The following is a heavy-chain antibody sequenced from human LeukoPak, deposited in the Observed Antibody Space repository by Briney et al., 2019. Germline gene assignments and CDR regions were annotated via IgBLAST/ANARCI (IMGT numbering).Heavy chain of an antibody. D-gene: IGHD2-2*01. J-gene: IGHJ3*02. CDR3: AKGGPAAPDAFDI. Sequence: GGSLRLSCAASGFTFSSYSMNWVRQAPGKGLEWVSYISSSSTIYYADSVKGRFTISRDNAKNSLYLQMNSLRAEDTALYYCAKGGPAAPDAFDIWGQGTMVTVSS. CDR1: GFTFSSYS. CDR2: ISSSSTI. V-gene: IGHV3-48*01.